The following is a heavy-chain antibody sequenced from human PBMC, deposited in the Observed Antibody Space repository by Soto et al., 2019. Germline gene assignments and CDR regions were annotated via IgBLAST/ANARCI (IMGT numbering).Heavy chain of an antibody. CDR3: ARGVSYYDFWSGYDRDRYGMDG. D-gene: IGHD3-3*01. CDR1: GGTFSSYA. Sequence: QVQLVQSGAEVKKPGSSVKVSCKASGGTFSSYAISWVRQAPGQGLEWMGGIIPIFGTANYAQKFQGRVTITADESTSTAYMELSSLRSEDTAVYYCARGVSYYDFWSGYDRDRYGMDGWGQGPTVTVSS. V-gene: IGHV1-69*12. CDR2: IIPIFGTA. J-gene: IGHJ6*02.